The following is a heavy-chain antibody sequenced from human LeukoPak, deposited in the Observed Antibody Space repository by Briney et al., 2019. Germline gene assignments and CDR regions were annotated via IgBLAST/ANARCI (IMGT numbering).Heavy chain of an antibody. CDR2: ISSRGSTI. CDR3: ARAVAATDY. CDR1: GFTFSDYY. Sequence: GGSLRLSCAASGFTFSDYYMSWIRQAPGKGLEWVSYISSRGSTIYYADSVKGRVTISRDNAKNSLYLQMNRLRAEHTAVYYCARAVAATDYWGQGTLVTVSS. D-gene: IGHD2-15*01. J-gene: IGHJ4*02. V-gene: IGHV3-11*01.